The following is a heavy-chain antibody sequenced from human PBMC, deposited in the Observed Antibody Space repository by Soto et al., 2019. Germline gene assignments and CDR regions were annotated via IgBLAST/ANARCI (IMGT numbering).Heavy chain of an antibody. D-gene: IGHD3-10*01. CDR3: ARGYSGSGSPL. CDR2: ITSDGSST. CDR1: GFTFSSYW. V-gene: IGHV3-74*01. J-gene: IGHJ4*01. Sequence: GGSLRLSCAASGFTFSSYWMYWARQAPGKGLMWVSRITSDGSSTTYAESVKGRFSISRDNAKNTLYLQMNSLRAEDTAVYYCARGYSGSGSPLWGQGTLVTVSS.